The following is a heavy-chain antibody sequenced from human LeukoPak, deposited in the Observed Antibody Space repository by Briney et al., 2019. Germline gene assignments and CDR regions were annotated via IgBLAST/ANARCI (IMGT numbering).Heavy chain of an antibody. CDR1: GFTFSSYG. V-gene: IGHV3-30*18. CDR3: AKTYGGGSDY. D-gene: IGHD3-16*01. Sequence: GGSLRLSCAASGFTFSSYGMHWVRQAPGKGLEWVAVISYDGSNKYYADSVKGRFTISGDNSKNTLYLQMNSLRAEDTAVYYCAKTYGGGSDYWGQGTLVTVSS. CDR2: ISYDGSNK. J-gene: IGHJ4*02.